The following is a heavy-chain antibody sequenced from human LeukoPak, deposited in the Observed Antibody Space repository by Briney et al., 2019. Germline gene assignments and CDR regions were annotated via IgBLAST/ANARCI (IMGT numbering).Heavy chain of an antibody. CDR1: GGSFSGYY. CDR3: ASSLRGILTIDY. CDR2: INHSGST. Sequence: SETLSLTCAVYGGSFSGYYWSWIRQPPGKGLEWIGEINHSGSTNYNPSLKSRVTISVDTSKNQFSLKLSSVTAADTAVYYCASSLRGILTIDYWGQGTLVTVSS. D-gene: IGHD3-9*01. J-gene: IGHJ4*02. V-gene: IGHV4-34*01.